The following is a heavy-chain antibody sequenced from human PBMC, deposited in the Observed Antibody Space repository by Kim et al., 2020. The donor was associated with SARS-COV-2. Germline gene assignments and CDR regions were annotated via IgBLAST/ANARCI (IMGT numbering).Heavy chain of an antibody. D-gene: IGHD4-17*01. Sequence: YYNPSLKSRLTISLDTSKNQFSLKLSSVTAADTGIYFCARHRAFFDYADFWGQGTLVTVSS. J-gene: IGHJ4*02. V-gene: IGHV4-39*01. CDR3: ARHRAFFDYADF.